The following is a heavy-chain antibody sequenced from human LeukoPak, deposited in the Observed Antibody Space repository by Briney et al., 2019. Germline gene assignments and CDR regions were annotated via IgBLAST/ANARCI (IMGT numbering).Heavy chain of an antibody. CDR3: AKSIDPMVRGGDY. Sequence: PGGSLRLSCAASGFTFSSYAMSWVRQAPGRGLEWVSAISGSGGSTYYADSVKGRFTISRDNSKNTLYLQMNSLRAEDTAVYYCAKSIDPMVRGGDYWGQGTLVTVSS. D-gene: IGHD3-10*01. CDR1: GFTFSSYA. V-gene: IGHV3-23*01. CDR2: ISGSGGST. J-gene: IGHJ4*02.